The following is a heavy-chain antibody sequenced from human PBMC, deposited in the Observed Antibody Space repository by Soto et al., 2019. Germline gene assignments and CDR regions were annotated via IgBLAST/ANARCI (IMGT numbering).Heavy chain of an antibody. CDR1: GFTFSSYG. J-gene: IGHJ6*02. CDR2: IWYDGSNK. V-gene: IGHV3-33*01. Sequence: PGGSLRLSCAASGFTFSSYGMHWVRQAPGKGLEWVAVIWYDGSNKYYADSVKGRFTISRDNSKNTLYLQMNSLRAEDTAVYYCARDPGDIVVVPAARGFYYYYGMDVWGQGTTVTVSS. CDR3: ARDPGDIVVVPAARGFYYYYGMDV. D-gene: IGHD2-2*01.